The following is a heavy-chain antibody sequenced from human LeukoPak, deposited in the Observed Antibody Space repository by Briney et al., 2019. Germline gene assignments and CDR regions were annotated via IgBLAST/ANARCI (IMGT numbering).Heavy chain of an antibody. V-gene: IGHV3-7*03. Sequence: QTGGSLRLSCAASGFTFSNYWMHRVRQAPGKGLEWVANIKQDGSEKYYVGSVKGRFSISRDNAKNSVYLQMNSLRAEDSAVYYCARALNAWGQGTLVTVSS. J-gene: IGHJ4*02. CDR1: GFTFSNYW. CDR2: IKQDGSEK. D-gene: IGHD2-8*01. CDR3: ARALNA.